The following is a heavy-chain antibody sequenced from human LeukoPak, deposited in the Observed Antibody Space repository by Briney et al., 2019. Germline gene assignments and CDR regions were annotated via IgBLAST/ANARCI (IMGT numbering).Heavy chain of an antibody. D-gene: IGHD3-10*01. Sequence: SETLSLTCAVYGGSFSGYYWSWIRQPPGKGLEWIGEINHGGSTNYNPSLKSRVTISVDTSKNKFSLKLSSVTAADTAVYYCARGPPYYYGSGSYVRYFDYWGQGTLVTVSS. CDR3: ARGPPYYYGSGSYVRYFDY. CDR1: GGSFSGYY. V-gene: IGHV4-34*01. CDR2: INHGGST. J-gene: IGHJ4*02.